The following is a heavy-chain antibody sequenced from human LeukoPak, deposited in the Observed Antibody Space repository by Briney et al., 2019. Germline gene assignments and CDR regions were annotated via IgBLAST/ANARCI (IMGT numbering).Heavy chain of an antibody. CDR3: ARVDDFWSGNGWFDP. Sequence: SETLSLTCAVYGRSFSGYYWGWIRQPPGKGLEWIGSIYYNGFAYYNPSLKSRVTISVDTSKNQFSLKLSSVTAADTAVYYCARVDDFWSGNGWFDPWGQGTLVTVSS. D-gene: IGHD3-3*01. J-gene: IGHJ5*02. CDR1: GRSFSGYY. V-gene: IGHV4-34*01. CDR2: IYYNGFA.